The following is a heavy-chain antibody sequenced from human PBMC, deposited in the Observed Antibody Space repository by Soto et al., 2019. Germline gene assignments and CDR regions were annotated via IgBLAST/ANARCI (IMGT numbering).Heavy chain of an antibody. CDR2: ISYDGSNK. CDR1: GFTFSSYG. J-gene: IGHJ4*02. CDR3: ARGDGNDY. V-gene: IGHV3-30*03. Sequence: QVQLVESGGGVVQPGRSLRLSCAASGFTFSSYGMHWVRQAPGKGLEWVAVISYDGSNKYYADSVKGRFTISRDNSKNTLYLQMNSLRAEDTAVYYCARGDGNDYWGQGTLVTVSS. D-gene: IGHD3-16*01.